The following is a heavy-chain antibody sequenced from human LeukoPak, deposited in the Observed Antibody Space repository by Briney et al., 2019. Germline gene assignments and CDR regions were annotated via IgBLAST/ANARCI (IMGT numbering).Heavy chain of an antibody. CDR3: TTDSYCSSTSCSSHAFDI. J-gene: IGHJ3*02. V-gene: IGHV3-15*01. Sequence: GGSLRLSCAASGFTFSNAWMSWVRQAPGKGLEWVGRIKSKTDGGTTDYAAHVKGRFTISRDDSKNTLYLQMNSLKTEDTAVYYCTTDSYCSSTSCSSHAFDIWGQGTMVTVSS. CDR2: IKSKTDGGTT. D-gene: IGHD2-2*01. CDR1: GFTFSNAW.